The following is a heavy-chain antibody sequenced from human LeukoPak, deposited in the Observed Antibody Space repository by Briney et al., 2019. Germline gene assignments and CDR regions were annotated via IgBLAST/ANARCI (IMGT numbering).Heavy chain of an antibody. D-gene: IGHD3-10*01. CDR2: INHSGST. V-gene: IGHV4-34*01. CDR1: GGSFSGYY. J-gene: IGHJ4*02. Sequence: SETLSLTCAVYGGSFSGYYWSWIRQPPGKGLEWIGEINHSGSTNYNASLKSRVTISVDTSKNQFSLKLSSVTAADTAVYYCARGRRDYYYGSGSYYVVDYWGQGTLVTVSS. CDR3: ARGRRDYYYGSGSYYVVDY.